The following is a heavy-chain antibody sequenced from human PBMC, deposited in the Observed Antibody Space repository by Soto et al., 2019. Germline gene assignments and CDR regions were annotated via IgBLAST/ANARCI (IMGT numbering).Heavy chain of an antibody. CDR1: GFSLSTSGMC. Sequence: SGPTLVKPTQTLTLTCTFSGFSLSTSGMCVSWIRQPPGKALEWLARIDWDDDKYYSTSLKTRLTISKDTSKNQVVLTMTNMDPVDTATYYCARILIAARSVYYYYYMDVWGKGTTVTVSS. CDR2: IDWDDDK. V-gene: IGHV2-70*11. D-gene: IGHD6-6*01. J-gene: IGHJ6*03. CDR3: ARILIAARSVYYYYYMDV.